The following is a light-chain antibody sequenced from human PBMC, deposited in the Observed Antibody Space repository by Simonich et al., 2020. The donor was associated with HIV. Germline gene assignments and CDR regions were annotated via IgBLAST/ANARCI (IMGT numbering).Light chain of an antibody. V-gene: IGKV1-39*01. J-gene: IGKJ4*01. Sequence: DIQLTQSPYSLSASVGDRVTIPCRASQSISSYLNWYQQKPGKAPNLLIYAASSLQIGVPSRFSGSGSGTDFTLTITSLQPEDFATYYCQQSYTTPLTFGGGTKVEIK. CDR3: QQSYTTPLT. CDR2: AAS. CDR1: QSISSY.